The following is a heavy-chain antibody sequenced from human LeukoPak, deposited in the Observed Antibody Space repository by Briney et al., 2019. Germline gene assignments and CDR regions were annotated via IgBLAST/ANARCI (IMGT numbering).Heavy chain of an antibody. D-gene: IGHD5-18*01. Sequence: GGSLRLSCAASGFTFSSYSMSWVRQAPGKGLEWVSAISGSGGSTYYADSVKGRFTISRDNSKNTRYLQMNSLRAEDTAVYYCATYIRGYSYGCFDYWGQGTLVTVSS. V-gene: IGHV3-23*01. CDR1: GFTFSSYS. CDR3: ATYIRGYSYGCFDY. J-gene: IGHJ4*02. CDR2: ISGSGGST.